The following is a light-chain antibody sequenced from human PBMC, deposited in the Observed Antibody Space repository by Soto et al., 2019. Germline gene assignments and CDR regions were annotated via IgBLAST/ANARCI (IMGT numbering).Light chain of an antibody. V-gene: IGLV2-23*01. CDR1: SNDVGSYSL. CDR2: EGS. J-gene: IGLJ2*01. CDR3: CSYSRSIVV. Sequence: QSALTQPASVSGSPGQSITISCTGTSNDVGSYSLVSWYQQHPGKAPKVMIFEGSKRPSGVSNRFSGSKSGNTASLTISGLQAEDEADYYCCSYSRSIVVFGGGTQLTVL.